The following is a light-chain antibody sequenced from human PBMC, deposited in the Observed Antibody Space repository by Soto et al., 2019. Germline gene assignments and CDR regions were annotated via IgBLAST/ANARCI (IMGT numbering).Light chain of an antibody. Sequence: QSVLTQPASVSGSPGQSITISCTGTSSDVGGYNYVSWYQQHPGKAPKLMIYDVSNRPSGVSNRFSGSKSGNTASLTISGLQAEDEADYYCSSYTSSSLYVFGTGTKDRP. V-gene: IGLV2-14*01. J-gene: IGLJ1*01. CDR1: SSDVGGYNY. CDR2: DVS. CDR3: SSYTSSSLYV.